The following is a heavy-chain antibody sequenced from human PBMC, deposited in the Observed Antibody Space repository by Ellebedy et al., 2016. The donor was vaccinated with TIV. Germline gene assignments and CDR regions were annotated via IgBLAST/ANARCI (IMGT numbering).Heavy chain of an antibody. CDR2: INYSGST. Sequence: MPSETLSLTCSVSGGSVRSGSYYWSWIRQPPGKGLECIGYINYSGSTNYNPSLKSRFTVSVDTSKNQFSLKLTAVTAADTAVYYCERSYGDRLFDSWGQGTLVTVSS. CDR1: GGSVRSGSYY. V-gene: IGHV4-61*01. CDR3: ERSYGDRLFDS. J-gene: IGHJ4*02. D-gene: IGHD4-17*01.